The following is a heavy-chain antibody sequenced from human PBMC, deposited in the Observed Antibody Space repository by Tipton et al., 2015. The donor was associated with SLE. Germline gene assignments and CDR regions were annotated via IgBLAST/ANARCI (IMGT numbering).Heavy chain of an antibody. J-gene: IGHJ4*02. Sequence: QSGPEVKKPGESLKISCKGSGCSFTSYWIGWVRQMPGKGLEWMGIIYPGDSDTRYSPSFQGQVTISADKSISTAYLQWSSLKASDTAMYYCAISFYDFWSPTGFLDYWGQGTLVTVSS. V-gene: IGHV5-51*03. CDR1: GCSFTSYW. CDR2: IYPGDSDT. D-gene: IGHD3-3*01. CDR3: AISFYDFWSPTGFLDY.